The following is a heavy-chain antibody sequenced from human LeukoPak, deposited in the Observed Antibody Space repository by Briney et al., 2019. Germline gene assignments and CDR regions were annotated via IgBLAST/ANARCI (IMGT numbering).Heavy chain of an antibody. V-gene: IGHV3-21*01. J-gene: IGHJ4*02. CDR1: GFTFSSYS. CDR2: ISSSSSYI. Sequence: GSLRLSCAASGFTFSSYSMNWVRQAPGEGLEWVSSISSSSSYIYYADSVKGRFTISRDNAKNSLYLQMNSLRAEDTAVYYCAREPRMVVVVPAAHFDYWGQGTLVTVSS. CDR3: AREPRMVVVVPAAHFDY. D-gene: IGHD2-2*01.